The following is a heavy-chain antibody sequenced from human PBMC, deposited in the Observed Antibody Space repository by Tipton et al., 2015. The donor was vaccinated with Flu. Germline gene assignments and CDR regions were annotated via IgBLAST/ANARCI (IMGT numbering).Heavy chain of an antibody. CDR2: INHSGST. CDR3: ARDLGIGWFYFDY. J-gene: IGHJ4*02. D-gene: IGHD6-19*01. V-gene: IGHV4-34*01. Sequence: TLSLTCAVYSGSFSGYFWSWIRQPPGKGLEWIGEINHSGSTNYNPSLKSRVTISVDTSKNHFSLNLRSVTAADTAVYYCARDLGIGWFYFDYWGQGSLVIVSS. CDR1: SGSFSGYF.